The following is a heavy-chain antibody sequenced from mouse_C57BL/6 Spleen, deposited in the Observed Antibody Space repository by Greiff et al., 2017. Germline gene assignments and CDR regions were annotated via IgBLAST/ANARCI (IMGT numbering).Heavy chain of an antibody. Sequence: VQLQQPGAELVRPGSSVKLSCKASGYTFTSYWMHWVKQRPIQGLEWIGNIDPSDSETHYNQKFKDKATLTVDKSSSTAYMQLSSLTSEDSAVYYCARRSYNYWSYWCCDVWGTGTTVTVSS. CDR3: ARRSYNYWSYWCCDV. V-gene: IGHV1-52*01. J-gene: IGHJ1*03. CDR1: GYTFTSYW. CDR2: IDPSDSET. D-gene: IGHD2-12*01.